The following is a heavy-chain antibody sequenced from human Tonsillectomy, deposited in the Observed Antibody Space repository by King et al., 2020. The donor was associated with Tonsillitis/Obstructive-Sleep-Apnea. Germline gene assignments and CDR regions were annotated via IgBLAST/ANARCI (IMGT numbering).Heavy chain of an antibody. CDR1: GYSFSSYW. CDR3: AGQGPTVTTGDY. J-gene: IGHJ4*02. Sequence: EVQLVESGAEVKKPGESLKISCKGSGYSFSSYWIGWVRQMPGKGLEWMGIIYPGNSNTRYSPSFQGQVPFSADKSITTAYLQWSSLKASDTAMYYCAGQGPTVTTGDYWGQGTLVTVSS. V-gene: IGHV5-51*01. CDR2: IYPGNSNT. D-gene: IGHD4-17*01.